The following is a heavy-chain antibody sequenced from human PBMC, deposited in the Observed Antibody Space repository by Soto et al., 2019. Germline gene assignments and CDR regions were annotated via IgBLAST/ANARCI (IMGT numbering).Heavy chain of an antibody. CDR2: ISYSGST. CDR3: ARYYYGSGSYRHTFDY. CDR1: GGSISSTTYF. J-gene: IGHJ4*02. D-gene: IGHD3-10*01. V-gene: IGHV4-39*01. Sequence: TLALTCTVSGGSISSTTYFWGWIRQPPGKGLEWIGSISYSGSTFYNPSLKSRVTISVETSKNQFSLKLSSMTAADTAVYYCARYYYGSGSYRHTFDYPSQGTLDIGSS.